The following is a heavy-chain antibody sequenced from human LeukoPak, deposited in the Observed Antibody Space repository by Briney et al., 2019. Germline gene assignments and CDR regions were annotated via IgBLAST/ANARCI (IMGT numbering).Heavy chain of an antibody. CDR3: ARAKGDLIDY. Sequence: PGGSLRLSRTASGFNLSVYGMHWVRQAPGKGLEWVAVMWHDGSNKHYADSVKGRCTMSRDKSKNTLYLEMNSLRGEDTAVYYCARAKGDLIDYWGQGTMVVVSS. CDR2: MWHDGSNK. V-gene: IGHV3-33*01. CDR1: GFNLSVYG. D-gene: IGHD2-21*02. J-gene: IGHJ4*02.